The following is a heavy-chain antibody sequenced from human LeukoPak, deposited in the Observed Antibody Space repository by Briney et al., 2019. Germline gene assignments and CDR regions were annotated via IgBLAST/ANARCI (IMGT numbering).Heavy chain of an antibody. CDR2: IIPILGIA. D-gene: IGHD6-19*01. J-gene: IGHJ4*02. CDR1: GGTFSSYA. Sequence: ASVKVSCKASGGTFSSYAISWVRQAPGQGLEWMGRIIPILGIANYAQKFQGRVTITADKSTSTAYMELSSLRSEDTAVYYCARDRDGDSSGWYPVWYWGQGTLVTVSS. CDR3: ARDRDGDSSGWYPVWY. V-gene: IGHV1-69*04.